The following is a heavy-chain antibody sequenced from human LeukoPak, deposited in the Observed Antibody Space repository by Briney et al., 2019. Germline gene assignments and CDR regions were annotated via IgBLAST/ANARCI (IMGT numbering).Heavy chain of an antibody. CDR3: ARDLRGRDGYNYQGPDAFDI. CDR1: GFTFSTYS. V-gene: IGHV3-21*01. CDR2: LSSSSSYI. J-gene: IGHJ3*02. D-gene: IGHD5-24*01. Sequence: PGGSLRLSCAASGFTFSTYSMNWVRQAPGKGLEWVSSLSSSSSYIYYADSVKGRFTISRDNAKNSLYLQMNSLRAEDTAVYYCARDLRGRDGYNYQGPDAFDIWGKGQWSPSLQ.